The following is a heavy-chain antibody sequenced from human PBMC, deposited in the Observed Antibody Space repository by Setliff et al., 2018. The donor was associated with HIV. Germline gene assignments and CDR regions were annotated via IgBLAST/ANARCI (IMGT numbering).Heavy chain of an antibody. V-gene: IGHV4-39*07. D-gene: IGHD3-10*01. CDR1: GDSISSNNYY. J-gene: IGHJ4*02. Sequence: SETLSLTCTVSGDSISSNNYYWAWIRQSPGKGLGWIGCIFYGGSVYGSGRTFFNPSLKSRVTISVDASERHFSLKLTSVTAADTAVYYCASTRIRLIRGAVIPNLRTPYFDYWGPGSLVTVSS. CDR3: ASTRIRLIRGAVIPNLRTPYFDY. CDR2: IFYGGSVYGSGRT.